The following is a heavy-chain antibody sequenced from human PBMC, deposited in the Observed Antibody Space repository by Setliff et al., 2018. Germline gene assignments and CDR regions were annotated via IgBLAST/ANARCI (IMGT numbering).Heavy chain of an antibody. J-gene: IGHJ4*02. CDR2: ISPYSGET. V-gene: IGHV1-18*01. CDR1: GGTFSSYA. Sequence: ASVKVSCKASGGTFSSYAISWVRQAPGQGLGWMGWISPYSGETNYAQKFQDRLSVTADTSSKTTYMELRSLTSDDTAVYFCTRSRAPRVVLAADFDFWGQGTLVTVSS. D-gene: IGHD3-16*01. CDR3: TRSRAPRVVLAADFDF.